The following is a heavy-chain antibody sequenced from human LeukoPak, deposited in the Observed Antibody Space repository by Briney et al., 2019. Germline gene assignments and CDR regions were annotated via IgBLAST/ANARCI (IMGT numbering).Heavy chain of an antibody. Sequence: SVKVPCKASGGTFSSYAISWVRQAPGQGLEWMGGIIPIFGTANYAQKFQGRVTITADESTSTAYMELSSLRSEDTAVYYCASHPYPDWYFDLWGRGTLVTVSS. V-gene: IGHV1-69*01. J-gene: IGHJ2*01. CDR2: IIPIFGTA. CDR3: ASHPYPDWYFDL. CDR1: GGTFSSYA.